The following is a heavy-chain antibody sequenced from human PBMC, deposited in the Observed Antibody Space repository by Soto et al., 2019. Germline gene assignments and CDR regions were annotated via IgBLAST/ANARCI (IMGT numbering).Heavy chain of an antibody. D-gene: IGHD2-15*01. CDR1: GGSISSGGYS. CDR2: AHYSGTT. Sequence: PSGTLSLTCAVSGGSISSGGYSWSWIRQPPGKGLEWIGYAHYSGTTNYSPSLRSRVIMSVDTSKNQFSLNLISVTAADTAVYYCATGSASSTSDAFDVWDRGTMVTV. V-gene: IGHV4-61*08. J-gene: IGHJ3*01. CDR3: ATGSASSTSDAFDV.